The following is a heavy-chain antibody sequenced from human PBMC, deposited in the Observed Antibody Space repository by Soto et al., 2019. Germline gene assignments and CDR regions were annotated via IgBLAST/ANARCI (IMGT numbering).Heavy chain of an antibody. V-gene: IGHV3-33*01. CDR2: VWSDGSKE. CDR3: ARVRTFGDHHHNCRDV. Sequence: QVQLVESGGGVVQPGRSLRLSCAASEFTFSRHGMHWVRQAPGKGLQWVGVVWSDGSKEVYAVSVKGRFIISRDNSRNIMYQKMNNLRAEATAGYYCARVRTFGDHHHNCRDVWGTGITLTVS. CDR1: EFTFSRHG. D-gene: IGHD3-10*01. J-gene: IGHJ6*03.